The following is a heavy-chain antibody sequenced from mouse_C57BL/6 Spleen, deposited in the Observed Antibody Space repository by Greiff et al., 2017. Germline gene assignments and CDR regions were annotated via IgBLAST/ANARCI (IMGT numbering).Heavy chain of an antibody. CDR1: GYTFTSYW. Sequence: QVQLQQPGAELVKPGASVKLSCKASGYTFTSYWMHWVKQRPGQGLEWIGMIHPNSGSTNYNEKFKSKATLTVDKSSSTAYKQLSSLTSEDSAVYYCARALYSNYGGSAMDYWGQGTSVTVSS. CDR2: IHPNSGST. J-gene: IGHJ4*01. V-gene: IGHV1-64*01. CDR3: ARALYSNYGGSAMDY. D-gene: IGHD2-5*01.